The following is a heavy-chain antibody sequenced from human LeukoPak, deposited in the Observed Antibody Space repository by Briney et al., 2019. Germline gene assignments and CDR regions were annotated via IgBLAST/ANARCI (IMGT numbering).Heavy chain of an antibody. CDR3: ARAGRIAARPTPAPFDY. J-gene: IGHJ4*02. CDR2: INPSGGST. Sequence: ASVKVSCKASGYTFTSYYMHWVRQAPGQGLEWMGIINPSGGSTSYAQKFQGRVTMTRDTSTSTVYMEPSSLRSEDTAVYYCARAGRIAARPTPAPFDYWGQGTLVTVSS. CDR1: GYTFTSYY. D-gene: IGHD6-6*01. V-gene: IGHV1-46*01.